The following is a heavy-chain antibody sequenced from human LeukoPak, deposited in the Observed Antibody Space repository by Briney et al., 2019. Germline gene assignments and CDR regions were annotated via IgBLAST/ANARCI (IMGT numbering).Heavy chain of an antibody. CDR2: ISSGGSTI. D-gene: IGHD1-1*01. J-gene: IGHJ4*02. V-gene: IGHV3-11*04. CDR3: ARVPSNSNLDY. CDR1: GFTFSDYY. Sequence: GGSLRLSCAASGFTFSDYYMSWIRQAPGKGLEWISYISSGGSTIYYADSVRGQFTISRDNAMNSLYLQMNSLRAEDTAVYYCARVPSNSNLDYWGQGTLVTVSS.